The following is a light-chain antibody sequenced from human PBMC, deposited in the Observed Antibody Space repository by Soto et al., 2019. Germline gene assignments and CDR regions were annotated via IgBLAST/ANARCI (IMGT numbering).Light chain of an antibody. V-gene: IGKV1-8*01. J-gene: IGKJ4*01. Sequence: AIRMTQSPSSFSASTGDRVSITCRATQDIGTYLAWYQQIPGKAPKLLIYAASSLQSGVPSRFSGSGSGTDFTLTISSLQPEDFATYYCQQRTTFGGGTKVDIK. CDR3: QQRTT. CDR1: QDIGTY. CDR2: AAS.